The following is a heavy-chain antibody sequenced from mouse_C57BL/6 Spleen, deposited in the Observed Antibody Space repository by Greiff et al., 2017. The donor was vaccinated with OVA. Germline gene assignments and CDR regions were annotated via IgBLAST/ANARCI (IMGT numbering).Heavy chain of an antibody. Sequence: VQLQQPGAELVMPGASVKLSCKASGYTFTSYWMHWVKQRPGQGLEWIGEIDPSDSYTNYNQKFKGKSTLTVDKSSSTAYMQLSSLTSEDSAVYYCARKEGYYGSSLDGWGQGTTLTVSS. J-gene: IGHJ2*01. CDR1: GYTFTSYW. CDR2: IDPSDSYT. V-gene: IGHV1-69*01. CDR3: ARKEGYYGSSLDG. D-gene: IGHD1-1*01.